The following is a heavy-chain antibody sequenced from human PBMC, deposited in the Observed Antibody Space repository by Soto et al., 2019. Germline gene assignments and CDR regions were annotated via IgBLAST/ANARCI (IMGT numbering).Heavy chain of an antibody. CDR3: ARDFGPGYSSSWFKYYFDY. CDR2: ISSSSSYI. V-gene: IGHV3-21*01. J-gene: IGHJ4*02. D-gene: IGHD6-13*01. CDR1: GFTFSSYS. Sequence: GGSLRLSCAASGFTFSSYSMNWVRQAPGKGLEWVSSISSSSSYIYYADSVKGRFTISRDNAKNSLYLQMNSLRAEDTAVYYCARDFGPGYSSSWFKYYFDYWGQGTLVTVSS.